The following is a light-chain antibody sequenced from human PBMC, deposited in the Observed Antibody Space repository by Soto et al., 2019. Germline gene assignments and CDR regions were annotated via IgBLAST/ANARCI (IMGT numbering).Light chain of an antibody. J-gene: IGLJ1*01. CDR1: SSDVGGYNY. CDR3: SSYTSSTTYV. V-gene: IGLV2-14*01. Sequence: QSVLTQPASVSGSPGQSITISCTGTSSDVGGYNYVSWYQQHPSRAPKLMIYEVSNRPSGVSNRFSGSKSGNTASLTISGLQAEDEADYYCSSYTSSTTYVFGTGTEVTVL. CDR2: EVS.